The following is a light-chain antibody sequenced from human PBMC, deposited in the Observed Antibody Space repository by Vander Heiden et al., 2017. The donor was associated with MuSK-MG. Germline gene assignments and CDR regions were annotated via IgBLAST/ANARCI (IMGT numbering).Light chain of an antibody. CDR3: QVWDSSSDHPV. V-gene: IGLV3-21*02. Sequence: SSVLTQPTSLSVAPGQTARMTCGGNNIGSKSVHWYQQKPGQAPVLVVYDDSDRPSGIPERFSGSNSGNTATLTISRVEAGDEADYYCQVWDSSSDHPVFGGGTKLTVL. J-gene: IGLJ3*02. CDR1: NIGSKS. CDR2: DDS.